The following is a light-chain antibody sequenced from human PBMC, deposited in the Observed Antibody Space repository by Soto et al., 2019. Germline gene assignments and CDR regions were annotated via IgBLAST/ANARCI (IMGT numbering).Light chain of an antibody. V-gene: IGLV2-8*01. CDR3: SSYAGSNNYV. Sequence: QSVLTQPPSASGSPGQSVTISCTGTSSDDGGYNYVSWYQQHPGKAPKLMIYEVSNRPSGVPDRFSGSKSGNTASLTVSGLQDEDEADYYCSSYAGSNNYVFGTGTKVTVL. J-gene: IGLJ1*01. CDR1: SSDDGGYNY. CDR2: EVS.